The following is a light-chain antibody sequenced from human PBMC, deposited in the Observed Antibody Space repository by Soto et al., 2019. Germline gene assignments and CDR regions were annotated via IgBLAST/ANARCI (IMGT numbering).Light chain of an antibody. J-gene: IGLJ2*01. CDR1: SSDVGGYNY. CDR2: EVT. V-gene: IGLV2-14*01. Sequence: QSALTQPVSVSGSPGQSITISCTGTSSDVGGYNYVSWYQQHPGKTPKLMIYEVTNRPSGVSNRFSGSKSGNTASLTISGLQAEDEADYYCSSYTSSSTVFFGGGTKLTVL. CDR3: SSYTSSSTVF.